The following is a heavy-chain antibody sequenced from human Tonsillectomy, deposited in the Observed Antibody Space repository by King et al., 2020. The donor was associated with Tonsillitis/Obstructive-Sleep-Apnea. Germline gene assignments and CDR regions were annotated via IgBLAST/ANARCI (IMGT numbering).Heavy chain of an antibody. CDR1: GYTFTGYY. CDR3: ARGYYSPVIGADYYYDGIDV. D-gene: IGHD2/OR15-2a*01. V-gene: IGHV1-2*02. Sequence: QLVQSGAEVKKPGASVKVSCKASGYTFTGYYMHWVRQAPGQGLEWMGWINPNSGGTKYAQKFQGRVTMTRDTSMSTAYMELSRLRSEDTAAYYCARGYYSPVIGADYYYDGIDVWGQGTTVTVSS. CDR2: INPNSGGT. J-gene: IGHJ6*02.